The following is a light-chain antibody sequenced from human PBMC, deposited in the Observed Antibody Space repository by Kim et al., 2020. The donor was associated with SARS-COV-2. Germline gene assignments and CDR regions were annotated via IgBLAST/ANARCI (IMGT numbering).Light chain of an antibody. J-gene: IGKJ3*01. CDR3: QHSHILPLS. CDR1: QDIERY. CDR2: DAS. Sequence: DIQMTQSPSSLSASVGDRVTITCQASQDIERYLNWFQQKPGKAPKLLIYDASNLECGVPSRFSGSGSGTHFSFTITTLHPEDVATYYFQHSHILPLSFPPGTKVDI. V-gene: IGKV1-33*01.